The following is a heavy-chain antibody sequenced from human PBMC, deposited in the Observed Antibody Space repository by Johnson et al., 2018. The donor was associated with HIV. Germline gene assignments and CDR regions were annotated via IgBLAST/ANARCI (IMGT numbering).Heavy chain of an antibody. V-gene: IGHV3-30*04. J-gene: IGHJ3*02. CDR1: GFTFSSYA. Sequence: QVQLVESGGGVVQPGRSLRLSCAASGFTFSSYAMHWVRQAPGQGLAWVAVISYDGSNKYYADSVKGRFTISRDNSKNTLYLQMNSLGAEDTAVYYCARGVYGDAFDIWGQGTMVTVSS. CDR2: ISYDGSNK. D-gene: IGHD2-8*01. CDR3: ARGVYGDAFDI.